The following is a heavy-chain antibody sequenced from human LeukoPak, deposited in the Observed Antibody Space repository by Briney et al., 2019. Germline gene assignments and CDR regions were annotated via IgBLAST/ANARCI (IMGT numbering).Heavy chain of an antibody. J-gene: IGHJ4*02. CDR3: AKGSNYYDSSGLDS. CDR1: GLTFNSYA. V-gene: IGHV3-23*01. CDR2: ISGSGGST. Sequence: GGSLRLSCAASGLTFNSYAMSWVRQAPGKGLEWVSAISGSGGSTYYADSVKGRFTISRDNPKNTLYLQMNSLRAEDTAVYYCAKGSNYYDSSGLDSWGQGTLVTVSS. D-gene: IGHD3-22*01.